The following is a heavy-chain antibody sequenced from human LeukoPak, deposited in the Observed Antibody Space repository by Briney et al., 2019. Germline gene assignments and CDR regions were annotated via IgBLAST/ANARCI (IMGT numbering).Heavy chain of an antibody. CDR2: INPSGGST. CDR3: AREYDSSGYLRIGFGY. D-gene: IGHD3-22*01. CDR1: GYTFTSYY. V-gene: IGHV1-46*01. J-gene: IGHJ4*02. Sequence: GASVKVSCKASGYTFTSYYMHWVRQAPGQGLEWMGIINPSGGSTSYAQKFQGRVTMTRDTSTSTVYMELSSLRSEDTAVYYCAREYDSSGYLRIGFGYWGQGTLVTVSS.